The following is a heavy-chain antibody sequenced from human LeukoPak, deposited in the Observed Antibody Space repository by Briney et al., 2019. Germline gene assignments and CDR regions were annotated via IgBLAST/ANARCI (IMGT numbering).Heavy chain of an antibody. CDR2: IHTSGST. V-gene: IGHV4-59*10. D-gene: IGHD6-13*01. CDR1: GGSFSGYY. J-gene: IGHJ4*02. CDR3: ATSSWLRDANFDS. Sequence: PSETLSLTCAVYGGSFSGYYWNWIRQPAGKGLEWIGRIHTSGSTNYNPSLKSRVTISLHPSKNQFSLKLPSVTAADSAVYYCATSSWLRDANFDSWGQGTLVTVSS.